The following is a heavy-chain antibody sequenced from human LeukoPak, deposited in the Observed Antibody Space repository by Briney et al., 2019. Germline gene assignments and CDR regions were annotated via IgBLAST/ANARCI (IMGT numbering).Heavy chain of an antibody. D-gene: IGHD2-2*01. CDR2: IYYSGST. V-gene: IGHV4-59*12. CDR1: GGSISSEY. Sequence: SETLFLTCTVSGGSISSEYWSWIRQPPGKGLEWIGYIYYSGSTNYNPSLKSRVTISVDTSKNQFSLKLSSVTAADTAVYYCARAPRYCSSTNCYYYYGMDVWGQGTTVTVSS. CDR3: ARAPRYCSSTNCYYYYGMDV. J-gene: IGHJ6*02.